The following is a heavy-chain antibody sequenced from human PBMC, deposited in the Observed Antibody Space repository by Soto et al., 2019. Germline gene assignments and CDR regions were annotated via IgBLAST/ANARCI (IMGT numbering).Heavy chain of an antibody. V-gene: IGHV4-4*07. D-gene: IGHD6-19*01. Sequence: SETLSLTCTVSGGSISSYYWSWIRQPAGKGLEWIGRIYTSGSTNYNPSLKSRVTMSVDTSKNQFSLKLSSVTAADTAVYYCARGTERIAVAGSRGRRLGYWLDPWGQGTLVTVSS. J-gene: IGHJ5*02. CDR3: ARGTERIAVAGSRGRRLGYWLDP. CDR2: IYTSGST. CDR1: GGSISSYY.